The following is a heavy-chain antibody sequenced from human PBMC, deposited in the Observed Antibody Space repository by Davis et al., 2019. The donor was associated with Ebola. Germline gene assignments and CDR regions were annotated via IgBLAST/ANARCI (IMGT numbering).Heavy chain of an antibody. D-gene: IGHD3-3*01. Sequence: PGGSLRLSCAASGFTFSDYYMSWIRQAPGKGLKWVSYISSSSSYTNYADSVKGRFTISRDNAKNSLYLQMNSLRAEDTAVYYCARKVDSEVLWSGSKGGPHYFDYWGQGTLVTVSS. CDR2: ISSSSSYT. CDR3: ARKVDSEVLWSGSKGGPHYFDY. CDR1: GFTFSDYY. V-gene: IGHV3-11*06. J-gene: IGHJ4*02.